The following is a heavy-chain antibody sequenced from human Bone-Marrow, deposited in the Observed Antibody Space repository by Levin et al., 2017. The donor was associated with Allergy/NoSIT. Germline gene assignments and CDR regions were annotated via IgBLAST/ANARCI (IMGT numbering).Heavy chain of an antibody. CDR3: ARTTMTPPYATFDI. CDR2: IYYSGST. D-gene: IGHD4-17*01. J-gene: IGHJ3*02. V-gene: IGHV4-39*07. CDR1: GGSISSRSYY. Sequence: ESLKISCPVSGGSISSRSYYWGWIRQPPGKGLEWIGNIYYSGSTYYNPSLKSRVTISVDTSKNQFSLKLSSVTAADTAVYFCARTTMTPPYATFDIWGQGTMVTVSS.